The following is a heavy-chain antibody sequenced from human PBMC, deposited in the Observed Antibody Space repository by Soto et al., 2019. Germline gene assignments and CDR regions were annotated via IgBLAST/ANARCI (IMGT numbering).Heavy chain of an antibody. CDR3: ARGVGAAISRGAFGY. J-gene: IGHJ4*02. Sequence: QGKGLEWVSYISSSSSTIYYADSVKGRFTISRDNAKNSLFLQMNSLRDEDTAVYYCARGVGAAISRGAFGYWGQGTLVTVS. CDR2: ISSSSSTI. V-gene: IGHV3-48*02. D-gene: IGHD1-26*01.